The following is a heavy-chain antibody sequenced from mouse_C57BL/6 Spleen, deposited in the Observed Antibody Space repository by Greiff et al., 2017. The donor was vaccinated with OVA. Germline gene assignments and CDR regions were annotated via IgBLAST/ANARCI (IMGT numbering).Heavy chain of an antibody. CDR1: GYTFTSYT. D-gene: IGHD1-1*01. CDR3: ARSGTTVYAMDY. V-gene: IGHV1-4*01. J-gene: IGHJ4*01. CDR2: INPSSGYT. Sequence: VKVVESGAELARPGASVKMSCKASGYTFTSYTMHWVKQRPGQGLEWIGYINPSSGYTKYNQKFKDKATLTADKSSSTAYMQLSSLTSEDSAVYYCARSGTTVYAMDYWGQGTSVTVSS.